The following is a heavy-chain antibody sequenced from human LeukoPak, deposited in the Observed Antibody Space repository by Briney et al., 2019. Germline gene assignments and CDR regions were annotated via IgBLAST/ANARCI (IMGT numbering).Heavy chain of an antibody. CDR1: GFTFSSSA. Sequence: GGSLRLSCAASGFTFSSSAMSWVRQAPGKGLEWVSGIRGSGGSTYYADSVMGRFTISRDNSKNTLYLQMNSLRAEDTAVYYCAKGINWFDPWGQGTLVTVSS. D-gene: IGHD2/OR15-2a*01. CDR3: AKGINWFDP. CDR2: IRGSGGST. V-gene: IGHV3-23*01. J-gene: IGHJ5*02.